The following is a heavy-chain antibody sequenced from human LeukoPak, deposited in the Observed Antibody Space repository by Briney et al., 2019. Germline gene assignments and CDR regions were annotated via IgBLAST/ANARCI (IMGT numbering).Heavy chain of an antibody. CDR2: IYPGDSDT. V-gene: IGHV5-51*01. Sequence: GESLKISCNGSGYSFTSYLIGWVRQIPGEGLELMGIIYPGDSDTRYSPSFQGQVTISADKSISTAYLQWSSLKASDTAMYYCARPSYRFKNYYDSSGYHQHDAFDIWGQGTMVTVSS. J-gene: IGHJ3*02. CDR1: GYSFTSYL. CDR3: ARPSYRFKNYYDSSGYHQHDAFDI. D-gene: IGHD3-22*01.